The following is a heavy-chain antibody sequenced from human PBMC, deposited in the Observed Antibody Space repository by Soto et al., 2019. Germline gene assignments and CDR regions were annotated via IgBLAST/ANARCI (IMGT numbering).Heavy chain of an antibody. Sequence: QVQLVQSGAEVKKPGASVKVSCKASGYTFTSYDISWVRQAPGQGLEWMGWISVYSGNTNYAQELQGRVIMTTDTSTSTAYMDLRSLRSDDTAVYYCARGYCSGGYCYRFDYWGQGTLVTVSS. CDR1: GYTFTSYD. CDR2: ISVYSGNT. J-gene: IGHJ4*02. V-gene: IGHV1-18*01. CDR3: ARGYCSGGYCYRFDY. D-gene: IGHD2-15*01.